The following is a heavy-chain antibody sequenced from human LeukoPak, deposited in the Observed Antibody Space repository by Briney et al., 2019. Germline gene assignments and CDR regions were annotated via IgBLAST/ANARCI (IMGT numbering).Heavy chain of an antibody. CDR2: MSSRSGII. CDR1: GFNFSDYY. V-gene: IGHV3-11*04. CDR3: TRDRFYAMDA. J-gene: IGHJ6*02. Sequence: PGGSLRLSCVASGFNFSDYYMNWIRQSPGKGLEWISYMSSRSGIICYADSVKGRFTISRDNAKDTLYLQMNSLRAEDTAVYYCTRDRFYAMDAWGQGTTVIVSS.